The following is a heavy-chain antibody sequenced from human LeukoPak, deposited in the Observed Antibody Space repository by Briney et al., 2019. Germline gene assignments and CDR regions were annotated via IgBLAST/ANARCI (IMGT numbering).Heavy chain of an antibody. CDR3: AKEYYDFWSGYPHDY. J-gene: IGHJ4*02. CDR1: GFTFSSYW. V-gene: IGHV3-23*01. D-gene: IGHD3-3*01. Sequence: PGGSLRLSCAASGFTFSSYWMSWVRQAPGKGLEWVSAISGSGGSTYYADSVKGRFTISRDNSKNTLYLQMNSLRAEDTAVYYCAKEYYDFWSGYPHDYWGQGTLVTVSS. CDR2: ISGSGGST.